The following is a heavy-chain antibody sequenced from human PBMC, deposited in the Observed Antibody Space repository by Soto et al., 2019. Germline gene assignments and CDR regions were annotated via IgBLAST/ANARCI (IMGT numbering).Heavy chain of an antibody. D-gene: IGHD3-3*01. Sequence: QVQLVESGGGVVQPGRSLRLSCAPSGFTFSNYAMHWVRQAPGKGLEWVAVISYDGSNKYYADSVKGRFTISRDNSKNTLYLQMNSLRAEDTAVYYCARDKRDLRCFEWSYYFDYWGQGTLVTVSS. CDR1: GFTFSNYA. V-gene: IGHV3-30-3*01. CDR2: ISYDGSNK. CDR3: ARDKRDLRCFEWSYYFDY. J-gene: IGHJ4*02.